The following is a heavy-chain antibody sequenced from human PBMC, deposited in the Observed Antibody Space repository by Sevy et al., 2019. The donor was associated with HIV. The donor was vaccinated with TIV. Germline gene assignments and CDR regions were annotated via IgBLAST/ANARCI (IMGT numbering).Heavy chain of an antibody. CDR3: ARSNPYYVFWSGYMTSGYFDF. CDR2: ISYSGNT. D-gene: IGHD3-3*01. J-gene: IGHJ4*02. Sequence: SETLSLTCIVSGDSISSSSYYWGWIRQPPGKGLEWIASISYSGNTYYNPSLKGRTTMSIDTSKNQFFLTLNSVTAPDAAVYYCARSNPYYVFWSGYMTSGYFDFWGPGTLVTVSS. CDR1: GDSISSSSYY. V-gene: IGHV4-39*01.